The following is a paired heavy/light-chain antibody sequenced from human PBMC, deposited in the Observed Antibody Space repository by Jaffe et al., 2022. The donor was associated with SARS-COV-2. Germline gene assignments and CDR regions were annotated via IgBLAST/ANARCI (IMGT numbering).Light chain of an antibody. V-gene: IGLV7-46*01. CDR1: TGAVTSGHY. Sequence: QAVVTQEPSLTVSPGGAVTLTCGFNTGAVTSGHYPYWFQQRPGQAPTTLIYDTTKRHSWTPARFSGSLLGGKAALTLSGAQPEDEAEYYCLLSYSGAYVFGTGTKVTVL. CDR2: DTT. J-gene: IGLJ1*01. CDR3: LLSYSGAYV.
Heavy chain of an antibody. J-gene: IGHJ4*02. CDR3: ITDRSTTATIKLSY. CDR2: ITTTTESETT. Sequence: EVQVVDSGGGLVQPGGSLRLSCAASGFTFSDAWMSWVRQAPGKGLEWVGHITTTTESETTAYAGPVKGRFTISRDDSKNMVYLQMNSLRTEDTAIYYCITDRSTTATIKLSYWGQGTLVTVSS. CDR1: GFTFSDAW. D-gene: IGHD4-17*01. V-gene: IGHV3-15*01.